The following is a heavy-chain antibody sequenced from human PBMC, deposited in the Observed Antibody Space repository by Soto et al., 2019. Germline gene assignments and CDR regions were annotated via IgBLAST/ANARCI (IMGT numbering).Heavy chain of an antibody. CDR1: GGTFSSYT. J-gene: IGHJ6*02. D-gene: IGHD2-2*01. Sequence: ASVKVSCKASGGTFSSYTISWVRQAPGQGLEWMGRIIPILGIANYAQKFQGRVTITADESTSTAYMELSSLRSDDTAVYYCAREGLVLVPTTVNSDYYYYAMDVWGQGTTVTVSS. CDR3: AREGLVLVPTTVNSDYYYYAMDV. V-gene: IGHV1-69*04. CDR2: IIPILGIA.